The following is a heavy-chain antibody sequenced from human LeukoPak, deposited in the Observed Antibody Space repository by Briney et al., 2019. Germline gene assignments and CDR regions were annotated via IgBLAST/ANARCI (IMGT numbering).Heavy chain of an antibody. Sequence: ASVKVSCKASGYTFTSYDINWVRQATGQGLEWMGWMNPNSGNTGYAQKFQGRVTMTRNTSISTAYMELSSLRSEDTAVYYCATENTYYYGSGSHEDYWGQGTLVTVSS. CDR2: MNPNSGNT. J-gene: IGHJ4*02. V-gene: IGHV1-8*01. D-gene: IGHD3-10*01. CDR3: ATENTYYYGSGSHEDY. CDR1: GYTFTSYD.